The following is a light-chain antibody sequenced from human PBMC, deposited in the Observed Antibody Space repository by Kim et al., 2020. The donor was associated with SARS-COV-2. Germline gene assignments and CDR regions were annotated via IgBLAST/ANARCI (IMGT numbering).Light chain of an antibody. CDR2: AID. Sequence: QSALTQPRSVSGFPGQSLTISCTGTSSNVGGYEYVSWYQQHPGKAPKLIIYAIDKRPSGVPDRFSGSKSANTASLTISGLQAEDEADYYCCSFVGGFTYVFGTGTKVTVL. V-gene: IGLV2-11*01. J-gene: IGLJ1*01. CDR3: CSFVGGFTYV. CDR1: SSNVGGYEY.